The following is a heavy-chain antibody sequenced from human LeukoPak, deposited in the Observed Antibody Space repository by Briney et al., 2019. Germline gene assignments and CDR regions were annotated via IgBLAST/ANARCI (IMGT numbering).Heavy chain of an antibody. D-gene: IGHD6-13*01. CDR3: ARLSSSWDYFDY. Sequence: SQTLSLTCAVSGGSISSGGYSWSWIRQPPGKGLEWIGYIYHSGSTYYNPSLKSRVTISVDRSKNQFSLKLSSVTAADTAVYYCARLSSSWDYFDYWGQGTLVTVSS. CDR2: IYHSGST. J-gene: IGHJ4*02. V-gene: IGHV4-30-2*01. CDR1: GGSISSGGYS.